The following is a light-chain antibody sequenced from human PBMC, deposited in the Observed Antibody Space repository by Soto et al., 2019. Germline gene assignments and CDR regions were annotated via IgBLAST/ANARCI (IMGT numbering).Light chain of an antibody. J-gene: IGKJ5*01. Sequence: EIVLTQSPATLSSSPGERATLSCRASENVRTFVDWYQQKPGRAPSLLIYGASNSAAGIPARFSGSGSGADFTLTISSLVTEDASVYYCQQSHIRPPITFGQGTRLEIK. CDR1: ENVRTF. V-gene: IGKV3-11*01. CDR2: GAS. CDR3: QQSHIRPPIT.